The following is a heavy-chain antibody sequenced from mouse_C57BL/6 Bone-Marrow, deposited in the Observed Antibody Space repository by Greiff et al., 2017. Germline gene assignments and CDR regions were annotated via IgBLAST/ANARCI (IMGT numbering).Heavy chain of an antibody. V-gene: IGHV1-54*01. CDR3: ARDNYPYFDY. J-gene: IGHJ2*01. D-gene: IGHD1-1*01. Sequence: QVQLQQSGAELVRPGTSVKVSCKASGYAFTNYLIEWVKQRPGQGLEWIGVINPGSGGTNYNEKFKGKDTLTADKSSSTAYMQLSSLTSEDAAVDFCARDNYPYFDYWGQGTTLTVSA. CDR1: GYAFTNYL. CDR2: INPGSGGT.